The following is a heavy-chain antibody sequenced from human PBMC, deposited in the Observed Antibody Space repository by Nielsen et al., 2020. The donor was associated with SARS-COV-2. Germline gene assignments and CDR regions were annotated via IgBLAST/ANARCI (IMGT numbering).Heavy chain of an antibody. CDR2: ISWNSGSI. J-gene: IGHJ6*02. D-gene: IGHD2-15*01. CDR1: GFTFDDYA. CDR3: AKDGGYGMDV. V-gene: IGHV3-9*01. Sequence: GGSLRLSCAASGFTFDDYAMLWVRQAPGKGLEWVSGISWNSGSIGYADSVKGRFTISRDNAKNSLYLQMNSLRAEDTALYYCAKDGGYGMDVWGQGTTVTVSS.